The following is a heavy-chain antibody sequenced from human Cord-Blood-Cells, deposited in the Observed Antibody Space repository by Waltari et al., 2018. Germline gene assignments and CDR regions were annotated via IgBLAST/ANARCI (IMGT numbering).Heavy chain of an antibody. Sequence: QVQLQESGPGLVKPSETLSLTCAVSGYSISSGYYWGWIRQPPGKGLEWIGSIYHSGSTYSNPSLKSRVTISVDTSKNQFSLKLSSVTAADTAVYYCARDRITGTTRLYWYFDLWGRGTLVTVSS. J-gene: IGHJ2*01. CDR2: IYHSGST. V-gene: IGHV4-38-2*02. CDR1: GYSISSGYY. CDR3: ARDRITGTTRLYWYFDL. D-gene: IGHD1-20*01.